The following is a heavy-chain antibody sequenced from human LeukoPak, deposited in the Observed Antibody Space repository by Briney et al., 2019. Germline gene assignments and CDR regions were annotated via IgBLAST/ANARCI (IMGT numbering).Heavy chain of an antibody. CDR2: ISNDASNK. D-gene: IGHD6-13*01. CDR1: GVTFSNDA. Sequence: GGSLRLSCVASGVTFSNDAIRWGRQTPGEGLEWVGAISNDASNKLYADSVKGRFTISRDNAKNSLYLQMSSLRAEDTAVYYCAKGTHSSSWHWFDPWGQGTLVTVST. CDR3: AKGTHSSSWHWFDP. J-gene: IGHJ5*02. V-gene: IGHV3-30-3*01.